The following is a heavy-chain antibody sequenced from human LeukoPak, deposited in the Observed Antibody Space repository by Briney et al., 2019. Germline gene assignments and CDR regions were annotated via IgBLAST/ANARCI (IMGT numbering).Heavy chain of an antibody. D-gene: IGHD2-2*01. J-gene: IGHJ5*02. CDR1: GFTFSSYA. V-gene: IGHV3-23*01. CDR2: ISGSGGST. Sequence: GGSLRLSCAASGFTFSSYAMSWVRQAPGKGLEWVSAISGSGGSTYYADSVRGRFTISRDNSKNTLYLQMNSLRAEDTAVYYCAKVAHRIVVVTYNWFDPWGQGTRVTVSS. CDR3: AKVAHRIVVVTYNWFDP.